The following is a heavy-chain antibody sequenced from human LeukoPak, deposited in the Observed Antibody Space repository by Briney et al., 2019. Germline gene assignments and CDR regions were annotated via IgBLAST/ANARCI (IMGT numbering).Heavy chain of an antibody. Sequence: ASETLSLTCTVSGGSISSGDYSWSWIRQPPGKGLEWIGYIYYSGSTYYNPSLKSRVTISVDTSKNQFSLKLSSVTAADTAVYYCARDDGDYSFGYWGQGTLVTVSS. J-gene: IGHJ4*02. D-gene: IGHD4-11*01. CDR2: IYYSGST. V-gene: IGHV4-30-4*01. CDR1: GGSISSGDYS. CDR3: ARDDGDYSFGY.